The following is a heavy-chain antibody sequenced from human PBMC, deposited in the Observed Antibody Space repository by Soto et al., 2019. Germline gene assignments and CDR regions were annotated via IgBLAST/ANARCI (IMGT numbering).Heavy chain of an antibody. D-gene: IGHD2-8*01. CDR2: MSNDGNNQ. CDR3: ARGLCANRVGYYFFDL. CDR1: RFDFTSYG. J-gene: IGHJ4*02. Sequence: PGGSLRLSCAASRFDFTSYGMHWLRQAPGKGLEWVAVMSNDGNNQFYADSVRGRFIISRDTSKNTLFLQMTSLRPEDTAVYHCARGLCANRVGYYFFDLWGPGALVTVSS. V-gene: IGHV3-30*03.